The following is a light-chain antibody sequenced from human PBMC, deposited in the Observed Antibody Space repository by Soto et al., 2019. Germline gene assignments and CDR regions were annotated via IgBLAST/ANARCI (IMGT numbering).Light chain of an antibody. CDR1: QSVTTT. CDR3: QQRSNWPPSIT. CDR2: DAS. Sequence: EIVLTQSPGTLSLSPGERATLSCRASQSVTTTLAWYQQKPGQAPRLLIYDASNRATGIPARFSGSGSGTDFTLTISSLEPEDFAVYYCQQRSNWPPSITFGQGTRLEIK. V-gene: IGKV3-11*01. J-gene: IGKJ5*01.